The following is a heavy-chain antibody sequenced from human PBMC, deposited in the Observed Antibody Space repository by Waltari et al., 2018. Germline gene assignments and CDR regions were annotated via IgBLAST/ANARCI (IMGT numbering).Heavy chain of an antibody. Sequence: QLQLQESGPGLVKPSETLSLTCTVSGGSISSSSYYWGWIRQPPGKGREWIGSIYYSGSTYYNPSLKSRVTISVDTSKNQFSLKLSSVTAADTAVYYCARRASSSWFFDYWGQGTLVTVSS. CDR2: IYYSGST. J-gene: IGHJ4*02. D-gene: IGHD6-13*01. CDR3: ARRASSSWFFDY. V-gene: IGHV4-39*07. CDR1: GGSISSSSYY.